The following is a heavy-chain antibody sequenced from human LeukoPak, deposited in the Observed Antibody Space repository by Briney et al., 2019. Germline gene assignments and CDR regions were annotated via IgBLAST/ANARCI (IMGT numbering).Heavy chain of an antibody. CDR1: GGTFSSYA. V-gene: IGHV1-69*05. D-gene: IGHD6-6*01. CDR3: ARQRDSSSSDLDY. Sequence: SVKVSCKASGGTFSSYAISWVRQAPGQGLEWMGGIIPIFGTANYAQKFQGRVTITTDESTSTAYMELSSLRSEDTAVYYCARQRDSSSSDLDYWGQGTLVTVSS. CDR2: IIPIFGTA. J-gene: IGHJ4*02.